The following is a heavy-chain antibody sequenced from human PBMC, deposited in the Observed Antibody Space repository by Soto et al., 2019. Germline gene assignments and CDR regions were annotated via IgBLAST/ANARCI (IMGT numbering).Heavy chain of an antibody. J-gene: IGHJ6*02. CDR3: ARDRTYYYGSGMGVHYYYGMDV. Sequence: ASVKVSCKASGYTFTSYYMHWVRQAPGQGLEWMGIINPSGGSTSYAQKFQGGVTMTRDTSTSTVYMELSSLRSEDTAVYYCARDRTYYYGSGMGVHYYYGMDVWGQGTTVTVSS. V-gene: IGHV1-46*01. D-gene: IGHD3-10*01. CDR2: INPSGGST. CDR1: GYTFTSYY.